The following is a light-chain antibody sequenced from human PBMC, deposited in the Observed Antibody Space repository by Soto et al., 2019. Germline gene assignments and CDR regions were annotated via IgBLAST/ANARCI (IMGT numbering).Light chain of an antibody. V-gene: IGKV3-11*01. Sequence: EIVLTQSAATLSLSPGERATLSCRASLSVSSYLAWYQQKPGQAPRLLIYDASSRAPGIPARFSGSGSGTDFTLTIGSLEPEDFAVYYCQQRSNWPTFGQGTKVDIK. J-gene: IGKJ1*01. CDR3: QQRSNWPT. CDR2: DAS. CDR1: LSVSSY.